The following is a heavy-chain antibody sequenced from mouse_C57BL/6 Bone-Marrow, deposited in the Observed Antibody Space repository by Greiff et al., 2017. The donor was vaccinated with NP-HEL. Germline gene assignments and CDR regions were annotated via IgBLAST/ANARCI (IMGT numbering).Heavy chain of an antibody. D-gene: IGHD1-1*01. CDR2: INPNNGGT. J-gene: IGHJ4*01. V-gene: IGHV1-26*01. CDR1: GYTFTDYY. CDR3: ARTRYYYGSSYDAMDY. Sequence: VQLQQSGPELVKPGASVKISCKASGYTFTDYYMNWVKQSHGKSLEWIGDINPNNGGTSYNQKFKGKATLTVDKSSSASYMELRILTSEDSAVYYCARTRYYYGSSYDAMDYWGQGTSVTVSS.